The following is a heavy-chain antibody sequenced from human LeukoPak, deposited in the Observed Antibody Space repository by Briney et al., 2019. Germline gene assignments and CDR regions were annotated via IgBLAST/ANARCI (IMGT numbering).Heavy chain of an antibody. V-gene: IGHV3-7*01. CDR3: ARVSGVAAADLTDY. CDR1: GFTFSSYW. D-gene: IGHD6-13*01. J-gene: IGHJ4*02. CDR2: IKQDGSEK. Sequence: GGSLRLSCAASGFTFSSYWMSWVRQAPGKGLEWAANIKQDGSEKYYVDSVKGRFTISRDNAKNSLYLQMNSLRAEDTAVYYCARVSGVAAADLTDYWGQGTLVTVSS.